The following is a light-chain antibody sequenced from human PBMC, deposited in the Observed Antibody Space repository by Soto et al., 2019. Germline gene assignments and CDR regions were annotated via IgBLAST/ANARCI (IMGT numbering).Light chain of an antibody. J-gene: IGKJ5*01. CDR3: QQYDDLPIT. V-gene: IGKV1-33*01. CDR1: QDITNY. CDR2: DAS. Sequence: DIQMTQSPSSLAASVGDRGTITCQANQDITNYLNWYQQKPGKAPKLLIYDASNLETGVPSRFSGSGSGTDFTFTISSLHAEDIATYYCQQYDDLPITFGQGTRLEIK.